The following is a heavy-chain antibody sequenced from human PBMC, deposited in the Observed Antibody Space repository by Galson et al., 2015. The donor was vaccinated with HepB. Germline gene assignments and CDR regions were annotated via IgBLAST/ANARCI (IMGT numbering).Heavy chain of an antibody. Sequence: SLRLSCAASGFTFSSYSMNWVRQAPWNGLEWVSSISSSSSYVYYADSVKGRFTISRDNAKNSLYLQMNSLRAEDAAVYYCARSYSKDYWGQGTLVTVSS. D-gene: IGHD6-13*01. V-gene: IGHV3-21*01. CDR3: ARSYSKDY. J-gene: IGHJ4*02. CDR2: ISSSSSYV. CDR1: GFTFSSYS.